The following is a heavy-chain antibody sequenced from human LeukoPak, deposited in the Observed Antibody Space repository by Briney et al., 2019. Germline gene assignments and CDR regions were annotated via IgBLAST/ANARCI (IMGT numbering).Heavy chain of an antibody. CDR1: GGPFSGYY. Sequence: SETLSLTCAVYGGPFSGYYWSWIRQPPGKGLEWIGEINHSGSTNYNPSLKSRVTISVDTSKNQFSLKLSSVTAADTAVYYCARMGQQWLVRYRYFDYWGQGTLVTVSS. V-gene: IGHV4-34*01. CDR2: INHSGST. D-gene: IGHD6-19*01. J-gene: IGHJ4*02. CDR3: ARMGQQWLVRYRYFDY.